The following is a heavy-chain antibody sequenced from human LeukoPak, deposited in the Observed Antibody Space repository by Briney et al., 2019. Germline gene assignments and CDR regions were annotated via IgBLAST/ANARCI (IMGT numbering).Heavy chain of an antibody. D-gene: IGHD2-2*03. Sequence: GGSLRLSCAASGSTFSSYAMSWVRQAPGKGLEWVSAISGSGGSTYYADSVKGRFTISRDNSKNTLYLQMNSLRAEDTAVYYCAKVPWIDYYYGMDVWGQGTTVTVSS. CDR1: GSTFSSYA. J-gene: IGHJ6*02. V-gene: IGHV3-23*01. CDR3: AKVPWIDYYYGMDV. CDR2: ISGSGGST.